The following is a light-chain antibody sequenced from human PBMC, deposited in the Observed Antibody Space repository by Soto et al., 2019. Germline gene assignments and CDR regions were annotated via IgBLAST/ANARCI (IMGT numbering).Light chain of an antibody. J-gene: IGKJ5*01. CDR1: QSAGNF. CDR2: GAS. Sequence: EIVMTQSPATLSVSPGEAASLSCRASQSAGNFLAWYQQKPGQAPRLLIYGASTRATGIPARFSGSGSGTEFTLTISSLQSEDFAVYYCQQYNNWPPITFGQGTRLEIK. V-gene: IGKV3-15*01. CDR3: QQYNNWPPIT.